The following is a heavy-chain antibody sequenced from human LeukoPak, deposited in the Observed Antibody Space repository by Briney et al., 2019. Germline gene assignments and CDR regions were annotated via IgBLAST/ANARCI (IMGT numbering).Heavy chain of an antibody. J-gene: IGHJ6*02. D-gene: IGHD5-12*01. V-gene: IGHV1-2*02. CDR1: GYTFTSYY. CDR2: INPNSGGT. Sequence: ASVKVSCKASGYTFTSYYMHWVRQAPGQGLEWMGWINPNSGGTNYAQKFQGRVTMTRDTSISTAYMELSRLRSDDTAVYYCARAEWLQTLYGMDVWGQGTTVTVSS. CDR3: ARAEWLQTLYGMDV.